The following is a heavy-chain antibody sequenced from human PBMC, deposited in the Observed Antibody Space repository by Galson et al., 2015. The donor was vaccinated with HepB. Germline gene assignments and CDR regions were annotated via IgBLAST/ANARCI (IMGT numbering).Heavy chain of an antibody. CDR2: IFAGGGST. CDR3: ARETPDTYYVDS. J-gene: IGHJ4*02. D-gene: IGHD2-15*01. Sequence: SVKVSCKASGYTLTNYHFHWVRQAPGQGPEWMGKIFAGGGSTRFAERFQGRVTLTRDSSTSTIYMEVSSLRSDDTAVYYCARETPDTYYVDSWGQGTLVTVSS. CDR1: GYTLTNYH. V-gene: IGHV1-46*01.